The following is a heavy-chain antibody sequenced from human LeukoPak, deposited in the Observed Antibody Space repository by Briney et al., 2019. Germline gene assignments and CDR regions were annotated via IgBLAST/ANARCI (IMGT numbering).Heavy chain of an antibody. CDR2: IYSGGTT. CDR3: ARDSDGVLDY. V-gene: IGHV3-53*01. D-gene: IGHD3-10*01. CDR1: GFTVSSNY. Sequence: GGSLRLSCAASGFTVSSNYMSWVRQAPGKGLEWVSVIYSGGTTYYADSVKGRFTISRDNAENSLYLQMNSLRAEDTAVYYCARDSDGVLDYWGQGTLVTVSS. J-gene: IGHJ4*02.